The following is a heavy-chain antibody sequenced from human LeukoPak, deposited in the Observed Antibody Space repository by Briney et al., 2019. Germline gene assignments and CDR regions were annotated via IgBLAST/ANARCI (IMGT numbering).Heavy chain of an antibody. CDR2: INHSGST. CDR1: GGSFSGYY. V-gene: IGHV4-34*01. J-gene: IGHJ5*02. Sequence: PSETLSLTCAVYGGSFSGYYWSWIRQPPGKGLEWIGEINHSGSTNYDPSLKSRVTISVDTSKNQFSLKLSSVTAADTAVYYCAREYCSSTSRYGWFDPWGQGTLVTVSS. CDR3: AREYCSSTSRYGWFDP. D-gene: IGHD2-2*01.